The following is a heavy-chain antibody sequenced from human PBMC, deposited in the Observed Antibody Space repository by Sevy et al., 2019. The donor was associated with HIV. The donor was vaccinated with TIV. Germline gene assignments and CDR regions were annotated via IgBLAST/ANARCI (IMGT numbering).Heavy chain of an antibody. CDR2: IYSGGST. CDR1: GFTVSSNY. CDR3: ARAYGDYVVY. D-gene: IGHD4-17*01. V-gene: IGHV3-53*01. Sequence: GGSLRLSCAPSGFTVSSNYMSWVRQAPGKGLEWVSVIYSGGSTYYADSVKGRFTISRDNSKNTLYLQMNSLRAEDTAVYYCARAYGDYVVYWGQGTLVTVSS. J-gene: IGHJ4*02.